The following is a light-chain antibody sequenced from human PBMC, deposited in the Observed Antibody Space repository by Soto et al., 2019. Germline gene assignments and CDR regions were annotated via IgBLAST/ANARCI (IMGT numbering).Light chain of an antibody. J-gene: IGKJ1*01. V-gene: IGKV3-20*01. CDR2: GAS. Sequence: EIVLTQSPGTLSLSPGERATLSCRASRSVSNNYVAWYQRKPGQAPRLLIYGASSRATDIPRRFSGSGSGTDFTLTITRLEPEDFAVYYCQQYGRSPPTFGQGTKVESK. CDR3: QQYGRSPPT. CDR1: RSVSNNY.